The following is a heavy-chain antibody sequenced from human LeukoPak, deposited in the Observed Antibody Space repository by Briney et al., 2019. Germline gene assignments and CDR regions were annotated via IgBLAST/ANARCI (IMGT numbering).Heavy chain of an antibody. D-gene: IGHD5-18*01. J-gene: IGHJ4*02. Sequence: RTGGSLRLSCAASGFTFSSYAMHWVRQAPGKGLEWVAVISYDGSNKYYADSVKGRFTISRDDSKNTLYLQMNSLRAEDTAVYYCATPTPVRGAMATTFFDYWGQGTLVTVSS. V-gene: IGHV3-30*04. CDR1: GFTFSSYA. CDR2: ISYDGSNK. CDR3: ATPTPVRGAMATTFFDY.